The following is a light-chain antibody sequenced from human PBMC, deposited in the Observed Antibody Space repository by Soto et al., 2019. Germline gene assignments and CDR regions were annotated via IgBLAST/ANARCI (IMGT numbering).Light chain of an antibody. CDR2: AAS. CDR3: QLYGSSPPRYT. J-gene: IGKJ5*01. V-gene: IGKV3-20*01. CDR1: QSVSSNY. Sequence: EIVLTQSPGTLYLSPGERATLSCRASQSVSSNYLAWYQQKRGQAPRLLIYAASARATGIPDRFSGSGSGTDFTLTISRLEPEDFAVYFCQLYGSSPPRYTFGQGTRPEI.